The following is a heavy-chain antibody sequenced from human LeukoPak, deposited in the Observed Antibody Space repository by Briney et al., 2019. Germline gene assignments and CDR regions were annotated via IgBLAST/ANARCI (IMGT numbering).Heavy chain of an antibody. CDR3: ARVGSGYYPYFDY. V-gene: IGHV1-69*04. Sequence: ASVKVSCKASGGTFSSYAISWVRQAPGQGLDWMRRIIPILGIAYYDQKFQGRVTITADKSTSTDSMELSSLRSEDTAVYYCARVGSGYYPYFDYWGQGTLVTVSS. CDR1: GGTFSSYA. D-gene: IGHD3-22*01. CDR2: IIPILGIA. J-gene: IGHJ4*02.